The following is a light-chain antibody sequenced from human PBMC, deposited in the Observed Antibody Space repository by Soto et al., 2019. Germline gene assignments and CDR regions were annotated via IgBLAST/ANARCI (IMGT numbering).Light chain of an antibody. CDR3: QQDGSSPPNT. Sequence: EIVLTQSPGTLSLSPGERATLSCRASQSVSSSYLAWYQQKPGQAPRLLIYGASSRATGIPDRFSGSGSGTDFTLTISRLEPEDFAVYYCQQDGSSPPNTCGQGTKLEIK. CDR2: GAS. J-gene: IGKJ2*01. CDR1: QSVSSSY. V-gene: IGKV3-20*01.